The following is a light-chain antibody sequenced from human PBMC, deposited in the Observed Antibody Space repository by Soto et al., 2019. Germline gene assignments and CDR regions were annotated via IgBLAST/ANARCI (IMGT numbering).Light chain of an antibody. V-gene: IGKV1-5*03. CDR1: QTISDW. Sequence: DIQMTQSPSTLSASVGDRVTITCRASQTISDWLAWHQQKPGKAPKLLIYKASTLESGVPSRFSGSGSGTEFTLTISSLQPDDFATYYCQQYNGYSRTFGQGTKVDIK. CDR3: QQYNGYSRT. CDR2: KAS. J-gene: IGKJ1*01.